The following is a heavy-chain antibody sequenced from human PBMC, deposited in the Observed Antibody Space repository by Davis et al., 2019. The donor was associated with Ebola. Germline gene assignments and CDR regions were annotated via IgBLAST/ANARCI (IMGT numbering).Heavy chain of an antibody. V-gene: IGHV3-21*01. CDR2: ISSSSSYI. J-gene: IGHJ4*02. Sequence: LSLTCAASGFTFSSYWMSWVRQAPGKGLEWVSSISSSSSYIYYADSVKGRFTISRDNAKNTLYLQMNSLRAEDTAVYYCAKGQWLVQGELNYWGQGTLVTVSS. D-gene: IGHD6-19*01. CDR3: AKGQWLVQGELNY. CDR1: GFTFSSYW.